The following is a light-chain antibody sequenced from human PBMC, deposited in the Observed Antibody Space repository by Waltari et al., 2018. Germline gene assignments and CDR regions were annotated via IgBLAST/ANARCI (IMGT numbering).Light chain of an antibody. CDR2: AAS. Sequence: DIQMTQSPSSLSASVGDRVTITCRASQSISSYLNWYQQKPGKATKLLIYAASSLQSGVPSRFSGSGSGTDFTLTISSLQPEDFATYYCQQSYSTLYTFGQGTKLESK. CDR3: QQSYSTLYT. J-gene: IGKJ2*01. CDR1: QSISSY. V-gene: IGKV1-39*01.